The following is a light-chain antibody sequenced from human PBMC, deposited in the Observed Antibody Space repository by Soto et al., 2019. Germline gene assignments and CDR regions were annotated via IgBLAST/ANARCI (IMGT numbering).Light chain of an antibody. CDR1: QSVSSSY. Sequence: EIVLTQSPGTLSLSPRERATLSCRASQSVSSSYLAWYQQKPGQAPRLLIYGASSRATGIPDRFSGSGSGTDFTLTISRLEPEDFAVYYCQQYGSSHWTFGQGTKVDIK. J-gene: IGKJ1*01. CDR2: GAS. CDR3: QQYGSSHWT. V-gene: IGKV3-20*01.